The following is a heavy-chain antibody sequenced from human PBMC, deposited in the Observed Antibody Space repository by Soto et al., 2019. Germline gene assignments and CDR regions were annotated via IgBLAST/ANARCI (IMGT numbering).Heavy chain of an antibody. CDR1: GDSMTSSSYY. J-gene: IGHJ5*02. Sequence: QLQLQESGPGLVKPSETLSHTCTVSGDSMTSSSYYWGWIRQPPGKGLEWIGSIYYSERTSYNSGSTYYSPSLKSRVTISGDTSKSQFSLKLSSVTAADTAVYYCARHTRNQFDPWGQGTLVTVSS. V-gene: IGHV4-39*01. CDR2: IYYSERTSYNSGST. CDR3: ARHTRNQFDP.